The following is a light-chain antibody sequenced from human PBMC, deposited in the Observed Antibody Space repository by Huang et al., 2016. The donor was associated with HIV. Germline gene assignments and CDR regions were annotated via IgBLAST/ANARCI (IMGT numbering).Light chain of an antibody. CDR2: LGS. CDR1: QSLLHSNVYNY. J-gene: IGKJ2*01. CDR3: MQALQTPL. Sequence: DILMTQSPLSLPVTPVEPASIACRSSQSLLHSNVYNYLEWYLQKPGQSPQLLIYLGSNRASGVPDRFSGSGSGTDFTLKISIVEAEDVGVYYCMQALQTPLFGQGTKLEIK. V-gene: IGKV2-28*01.